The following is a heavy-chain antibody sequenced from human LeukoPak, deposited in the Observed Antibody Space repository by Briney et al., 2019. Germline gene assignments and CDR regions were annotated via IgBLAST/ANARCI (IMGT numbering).Heavy chain of an antibody. D-gene: IGHD2-15*01. Sequence: ASVKVSCKASGYTFTSYGISWVRQAPGQGLEWMGWISAYNGNTNYAQKLQGRVTMTTDTSTSTAYMELRSLRSDDTAVYYCAREYCSGGSCSENNWFDPWGQGTLVTVSS. CDR2: ISAYNGNT. J-gene: IGHJ5*02. CDR1: GYTFTSYG. V-gene: IGHV1-18*01. CDR3: AREYCSGGSCSENNWFDP.